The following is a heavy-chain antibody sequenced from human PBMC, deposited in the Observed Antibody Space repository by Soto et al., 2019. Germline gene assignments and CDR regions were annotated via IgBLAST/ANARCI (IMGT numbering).Heavy chain of an antibody. CDR1: GFSFSNYN. V-gene: IGHV3-48*02. Sequence: LRLSCVASGFSFSNYNMNWVRQAPGKGLEWVSYITDSSDTVHYADSVRGRFTISRDNAESSLYLQMNSLRDEDTAVYFCARDFGHGYYLDYWGRGTLVTVSS. D-gene: IGHD3-3*01. CDR2: ITDSSDTV. J-gene: IGHJ4*02. CDR3: ARDFGHGYYLDY.